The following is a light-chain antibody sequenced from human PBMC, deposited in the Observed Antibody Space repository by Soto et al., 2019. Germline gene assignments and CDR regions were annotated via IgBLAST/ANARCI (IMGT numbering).Light chain of an antibody. J-gene: IGLJ2*01. Sequence: QSVLTQPASVYGSPGPSITISCTGTSSDVGSYNLVSWYQQHPGKAPKLMIYEFSKRPSGVSNRFSGSKSGNTASLTISGLQAEDGADYSCCAYAGRSASVIFCGGTEL. CDR2: EFS. CDR3: CAYAGRSASVI. V-gene: IGLV2-23*02. CDR1: SSDVGSYNL.